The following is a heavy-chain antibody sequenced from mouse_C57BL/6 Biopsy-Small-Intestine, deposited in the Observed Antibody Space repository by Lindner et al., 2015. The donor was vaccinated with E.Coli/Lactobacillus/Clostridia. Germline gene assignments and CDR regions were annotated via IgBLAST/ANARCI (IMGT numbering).Heavy chain of an antibody. CDR1: GFTFSNYA. J-gene: IGHJ2*01. CDR2: ISDGGSYT. V-gene: IGHV5-4*01. Sequence: VQLQESGGDLVKPGGSLKLSCTASGFTFSNYAMSWVRQTPDKRLEWVATISDGGSYTYYPDNVKGRFTISRDNAKNNLYLQMSHLKSEDTAMYYCARGYYDPSPYYFDYWGQGTTLTVSS. CDR3: ARGYYDPSPYYFDY. D-gene: IGHD2-4*01.